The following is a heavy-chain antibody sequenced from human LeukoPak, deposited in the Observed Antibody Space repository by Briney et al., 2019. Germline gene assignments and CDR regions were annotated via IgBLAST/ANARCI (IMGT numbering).Heavy chain of an antibody. CDR2: IWYDGSNK. CDR3: AKDREGEHWLAHLDY. Sequence: GRSLRLSCAASGFIFNIYGMHWVRQAPGKGLEWVAVIWYDGSNKYYADSVKGRFTISRDNSKNTLYLQMDSLRAEDTAVYYCAKDREGEHWLAHLDYWGQGTLVTVSS. V-gene: IGHV3-33*06. D-gene: IGHD3-16*01. CDR1: GFIFNIYG. J-gene: IGHJ4*02.